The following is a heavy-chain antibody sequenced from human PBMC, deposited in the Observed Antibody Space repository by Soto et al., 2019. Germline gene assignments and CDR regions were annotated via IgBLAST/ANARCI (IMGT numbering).Heavy chain of an antibody. D-gene: IGHD2-8*01. CDR2: INHSGSI. V-gene: IGHV4-34*08. J-gene: IGHJ5*01. CDR1: GFTFRSYA. CDR3: VRLIGNSWLDS. Sequence: GSLRLSCAASGFTFRSYAMSWVRQAPGKGLEWIGEINHSGSITYAPSLKSRVTINPDTSNNQFSLHLSSVTPDDTAVYYCVRLIGNSWLDSWGQGTPVTVSS.